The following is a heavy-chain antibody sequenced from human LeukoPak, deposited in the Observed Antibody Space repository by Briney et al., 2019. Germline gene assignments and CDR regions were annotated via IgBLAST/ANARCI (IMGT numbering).Heavy chain of an antibody. Sequence: SQTLSLTCTVYGGSISSGSYYWTWIRQPAGKGLEWIGRIYTSGSTNYIPSLKSRVTIEVDKSKNQFSLRLSSVTVADTAVYYCARDWGVSARPGYMDVWGKGTTVTVSS. CDR1: GGSISSGSYY. V-gene: IGHV4-61*02. CDR3: ARDWGVSARPGYMDV. D-gene: IGHD6-6*01. J-gene: IGHJ6*03. CDR2: IYTSGST.